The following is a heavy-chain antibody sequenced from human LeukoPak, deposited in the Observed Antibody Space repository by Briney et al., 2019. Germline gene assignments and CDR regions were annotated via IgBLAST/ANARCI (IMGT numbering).Heavy chain of an antibody. Sequence: SQTLSLTCALSGDSVSSNSAAWNWIRQSPSRGLEWLGRTYYRSKLYNDYAVSVKSRITINPDTSKNQFSLQLNSVTPEDTAVYYCARAPRKGYDYVWGSYRPFDYWGQGTLVTVSS. CDR1: GDSVSSNSAA. CDR3: ARAPRKGYDYVWGSYRPFDY. D-gene: IGHD3-16*02. J-gene: IGHJ4*02. CDR2: TYYRSKLYN. V-gene: IGHV6-1*01.